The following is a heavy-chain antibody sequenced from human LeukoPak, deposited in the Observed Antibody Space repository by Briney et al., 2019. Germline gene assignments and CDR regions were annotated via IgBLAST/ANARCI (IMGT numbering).Heavy chain of an antibody. V-gene: IGHV1-18*01. CDR2: ISAYNGNT. J-gene: IGHJ6*02. Sequence: GASVKVSCKASGYTFTSYGISWVRQAPGQGLEWMGWISAYNGNTNYAQKLQGRVTMTTDTSTSTAYMELRSLRSDDTAVCYCARDWEGDSYYYYGMDVWGQGTTVTVSS. CDR3: ARDWEGDSYYYYGMDV. CDR1: GYTFTSYG. D-gene: IGHD2-21*02.